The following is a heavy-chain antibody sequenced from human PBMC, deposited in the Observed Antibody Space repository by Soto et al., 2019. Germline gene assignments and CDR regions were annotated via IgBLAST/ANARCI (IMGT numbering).Heavy chain of an antibody. Sequence: EVQLLESGGVLVQPGGSLRLSCVASGFAFSNYAMNWVRQAPGKGLEWVSSITLSGGTTYYADSVKGRFTISRDNSKNTVYLRMNSLRAEDTAVYYCTKEAVTTRHFDIWGQGTLVTVSS. CDR3: TKEAVTTRHFDI. V-gene: IGHV3-23*01. CDR1: GFAFSNYA. D-gene: IGHD4-17*01. J-gene: IGHJ4*02. CDR2: ITLSGGTT.